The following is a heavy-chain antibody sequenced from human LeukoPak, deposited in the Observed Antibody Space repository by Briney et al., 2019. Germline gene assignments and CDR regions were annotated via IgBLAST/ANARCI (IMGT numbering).Heavy chain of an antibody. J-gene: IGHJ4*02. D-gene: IGHD2-2*01. V-gene: IGHV1-69*04. Sequence: SVKVSCKASGGTFSSYTISWVRQAPGQGLEWMGRIIPILGIANYAQKFQGRVTITADKSTSTAYMELSSLRSEDTVVYYCARELGIVVVPAARLGYYFDYWGQGTLVTVSS. CDR2: IIPILGIA. CDR3: ARELGIVVVPAARLGYYFDY. CDR1: GGTFSSYT.